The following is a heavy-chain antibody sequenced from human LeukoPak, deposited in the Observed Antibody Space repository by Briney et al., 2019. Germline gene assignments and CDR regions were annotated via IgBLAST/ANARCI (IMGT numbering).Heavy chain of an antibody. J-gene: IGHJ4*02. CDR1: GFTFSSYW. D-gene: IGHD2-2*02. CDR3: ARPHCSSTSCYNRTAF. CDR2: IKQDGSEK. Sequence: GGSLRLSCAASGFTFSSYWMSWVRQAPGKGLEWVANIKQDGSEKYYVDSAKGRFTISRDNAKNSLYLQMNSLRAEDTAVYYCARPHCSSTSCYNRTAFRGQGTLVTVSS. V-gene: IGHV3-7*01.